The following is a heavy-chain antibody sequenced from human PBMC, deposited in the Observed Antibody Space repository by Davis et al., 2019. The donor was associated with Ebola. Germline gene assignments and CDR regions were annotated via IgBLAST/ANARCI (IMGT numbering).Heavy chain of an antibody. J-gene: IGHJ4*02. V-gene: IGHV4-59*01. Sequence: PSETLSLTCTVSGGSISPFYWSWIRQSPGQGLEWIGYIYHSGSTRFKPSLMRRLTFSVDKSNNQVSLDLASVTAADTAVYYCARGGKCIDGVCYPATVLDYWGQGALVTVSS. D-gene: IGHD2-8*01. CDR1: GGSISPFY. CDR3: ARGGKCIDGVCYPATVLDY. CDR2: IYHSGST.